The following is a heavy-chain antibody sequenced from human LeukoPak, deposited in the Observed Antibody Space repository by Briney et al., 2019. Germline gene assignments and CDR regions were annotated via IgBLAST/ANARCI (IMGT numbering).Heavy chain of an antibody. CDR2: ISYDGSNK. J-gene: IGHJ4*02. D-gene: IGHD3-3*01. Sequence: GGSLRLSCAASGFTFSSYGMHWVRQAPGKGLEWVAIISYDGSNKYYADSVKGRFTISRDNSKNTLYLQMNSLRAEDTAVYYCAKTRGKAYDFWSGQPFDYWGQGTLVTVSS. CDR1: GFTFSSYG. V-gene: IGHV3-30*18. CDR3: AKTRGKAYDFWSGQPFDY.